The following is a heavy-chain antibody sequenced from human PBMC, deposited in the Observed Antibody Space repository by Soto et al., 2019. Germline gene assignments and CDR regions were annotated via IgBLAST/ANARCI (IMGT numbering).Heavy chain of an antibody. CDR3: ARERGYSYGLTDY. J-gene: IGHJ4*02. Sequence: GASVKVSCKASGYNFTGYYMHWVRQAPGQGLEWMGWINPNSGGTNYAQKFQGRVTMTRDTSISTAYMELSRLRSDDTAVYYCARERGYSYGLTDYWGQGTLVTVSS. CDR2: INPNSGGT. CDR1: GYNFTGYY. D-gene: IGHD5-18*01. V-gene: IGHV1-2*02.